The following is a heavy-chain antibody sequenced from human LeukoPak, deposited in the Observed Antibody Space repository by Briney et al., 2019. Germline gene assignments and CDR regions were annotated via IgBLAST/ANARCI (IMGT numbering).Heavy chain of an antibody. CDR2: IYTSGST. D-gene: IGHD5-12*01. CDR3: ARMEERGYSGYDPLPYFGY. CDR1: VGSHSSYY. V-gene: IGHV4-4*07. Sequence: SETLSLTCTVSVGSHSSYYWSWIRQPAGRGLEGIGRIYTSGSTNYNPSIKSRVTMSVDTSKNQFSLKLSSVTAADTAVYYCARMEERGYSGYDPLPYFGYWGQGTLVTVFS. J-gene: IGHJ4*02.